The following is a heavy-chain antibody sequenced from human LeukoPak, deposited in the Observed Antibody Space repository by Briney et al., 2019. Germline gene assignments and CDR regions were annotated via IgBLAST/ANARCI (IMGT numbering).Heavy chain of an antibody. V-gene: IGHV4-39*01. CDR3: ARHVRGSYFFDY. CDR1: GGSISSSSYY. CDR2: IYYSGST. J-gene: IGHJ4*02. D-gene: IGHD1-26*01. Sequence: SETLSLTCTVSGGSISSSSYYWGWIRQPPGKGLEWIGSIYYSGSTYYNPSLKSRVTISVDTSKNQFSLKLSSVTAADTAVYYCARHVRGSYFFDYWGQGTPVTVSS.